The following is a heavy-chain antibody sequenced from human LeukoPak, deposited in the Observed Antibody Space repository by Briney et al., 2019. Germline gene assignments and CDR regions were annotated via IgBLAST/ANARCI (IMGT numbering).Heavy chain of an antibody. V-gene: IGHV4-31*03. CDR1: GGAISSGGYY. D-gene: IGHD2-2*01. J-gene: IGHJ4*02. CDR3: ARVLSSTRLNDF. Sequence: SQTLSLTCTVSGGAISSGGYYWSWIRQNPGQGLEWIGYIFYTGSVYYNPSLRSRVSISVDESKNQIYLGLSSVTAADTAVYYCARVLSSTRLNDFWGQGTLVAVST. CDR2: IFYTGSV.